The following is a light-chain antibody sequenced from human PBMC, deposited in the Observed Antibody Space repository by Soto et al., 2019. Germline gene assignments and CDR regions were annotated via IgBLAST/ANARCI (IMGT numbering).Light chain of an antibody. CDR3: MQTIQRRT. CDR1: QSLLHSDGKTY. Sequence: EIVMTQTPLSLSVTPGQPASISCKSSQSLLHSDGKTYLYWYLQKAGQAPQLLMYEVSNRFSGATERISGSGSGTDFTLEISRVEADDVGVYYCMQTIQRRTFGQGTKLEIK. CDR2: EVS. V-gene: IGKV2D-29*01. J-gene: IGKJ1*01.